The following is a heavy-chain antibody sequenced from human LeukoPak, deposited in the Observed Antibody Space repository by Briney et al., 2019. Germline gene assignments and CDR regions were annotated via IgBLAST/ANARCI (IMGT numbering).Heavy chain of an antibody. Sequence: ASMKVSCKASGYTFTSYGISWVRQAPGQGLEWMGWISAYNGNTHYAQKVQGRVTMTRDTSTSTVYMELSSLRSEDTAVYYCAAGIWFGESTFDYWGQGTLVTVSS. J-gene: IGHJ4*02. CDR3: AAGIWFGESTFDY. V-gene: IGHV1-18*01. CDR1: GYTFTSYG. D-gene: IGHD3-10*01. CDR2: ISAYNGNT.